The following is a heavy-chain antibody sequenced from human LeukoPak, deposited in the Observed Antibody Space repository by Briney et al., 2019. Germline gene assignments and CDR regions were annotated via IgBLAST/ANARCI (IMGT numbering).Heavy chain of an antibody. D-gene: IGHD2-15*01. CDR3: ARAVTGDCSGGSCYDF. Sequence: SVTVSCKASGGTFSSYAISWVRQAPGQGLEWMGGIIPIFGTANYAQKFQGRVTITADESTSTAYMELSSLRSEDTAVYYCARAVTGDCSGGSCYDFWGQGTLVTVSS. CDR1: GGTFSSYA. CDR2: IIPIFGTA. V-gene: IGHV1-69*13. J-gene: IGHJ4*02.